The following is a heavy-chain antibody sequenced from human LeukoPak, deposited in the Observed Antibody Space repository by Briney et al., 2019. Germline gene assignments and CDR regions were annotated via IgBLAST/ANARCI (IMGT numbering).Heavy chain of an antibody. CDR3: ARHAMIVALLPLDFDY. V-gene: IGHV4-39*01. CDR2: IYYSGST. CDR1: GGSISSSSYY. D-gene: IGHD3-22*01. J-gene: IGHJ4*02. Sequence: SETLSLTCTVSGGSISSSSYYWGWIRQPPGKGLEWIGSIYYSGSTYYDPSLKSRVTISVDTSKNQFSLKLSSVTAADTTVYYCARHAMIVALLPLDFDYWGQGTLVTVSS.